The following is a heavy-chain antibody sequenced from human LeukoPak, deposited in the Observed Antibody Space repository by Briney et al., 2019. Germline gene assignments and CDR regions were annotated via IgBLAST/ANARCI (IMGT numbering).Heavy chain of an antibody. CDR1: GGSISSSSYY. Sequence: SETLSLTCTVSGGSISSSSYYWGWIRQPPGKGLEWIGSIYYSGSTYYNPSLKSRVTISVDTSKNQFSLKLSSMTAADTAVYYCARLGAAGTKRDYWGQGTLVTVSS. CDR2: IYYSGST. V-gene: IGHV4-39*01. CDR3: ARLGAAGTKRDY. J-gene: IGHJ4*02. D-gene: IGHD6-13*01.